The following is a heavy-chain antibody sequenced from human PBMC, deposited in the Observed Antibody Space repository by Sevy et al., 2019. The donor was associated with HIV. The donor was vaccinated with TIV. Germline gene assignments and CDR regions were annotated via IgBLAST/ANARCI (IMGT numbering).Heavy chain of an antibody. J-gene: IGHJ4*02. V-gene: IGHV1-18*01. CDR3: ARDTREKSFDY. Sequence: ASVKVSCKASGYTFSGYSISWVRQAPGQGLEWMGWMNTYNGNTKYAQKVQGRVTMTTDTSTSTAYMELRGLRSDDTALYYCARDTREKSFDYWGQGTLVTVSS. CDR1: GYTFSGYS. CDR2: MNTYNGNT.